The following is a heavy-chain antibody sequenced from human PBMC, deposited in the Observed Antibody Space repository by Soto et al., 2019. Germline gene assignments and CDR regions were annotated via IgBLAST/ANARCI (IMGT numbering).Heavy chain of an antibody. CDR3: ARVQLRSGQPLFDI. CDR1: GYTFTGYY. V-gene: IGHV1-2*04. D-gene: IGHD2-15*01. J-gene: IGHJ3*02. Sequence: ASVEGLRKASGYTFTGYYMHWVRQAPGQGVEWMGWINPNRGGTNYAQEFQGWVTMTRDTYISTAYMELSRLRSDDTAVYYCARVQLRSGQPLFDIWGQGTMVTVSS. CDR2: INPNRGGT.